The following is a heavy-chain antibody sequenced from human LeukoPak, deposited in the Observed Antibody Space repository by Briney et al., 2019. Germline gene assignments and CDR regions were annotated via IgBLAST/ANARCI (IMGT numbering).Heavy chain of an antibody. CDR1: GVSISSSSYY. CDR3: AGAPAGSLDWRSPLDY. CDR2: IYASGST. D-gene: IGHD3/OR15-3a*01. V-gene: IGHV4-61*02. Sequence: PSETLSLTCTVSGVSISSSSYYWSWVGQPAGKGLEWIGSIYASGSTNYNPALDRRATISVDTSKNPLSLKLTSVTAADTAVYYSAGAPAGSLDWRSPLDYWGQGTLVTVAS. J-gene: IGHJ4*02.